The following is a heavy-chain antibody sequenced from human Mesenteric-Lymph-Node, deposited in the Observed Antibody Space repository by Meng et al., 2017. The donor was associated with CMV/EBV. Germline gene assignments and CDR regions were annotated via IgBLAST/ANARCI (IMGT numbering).Heavy chain of an antibody. D-gene: IGHD6-19*01. Sequence: GGSLRLSCAASGFTVSSNYMSWVRQAPGKGLEWVSVIYSGGSTYYADSVKGRFTISRDNSKNTLYLQMNSLRAEDTAVYYCARDRRWLVRYYYYGMDVWGQGTTVTVSS. CDR2: IYSGGST. V-gene: IGHV3-66*02. CDR1: GFTVSSNY. J-gene: IGHJ6*02. CDR3: ARDRRWLVRYYYYGMDV.